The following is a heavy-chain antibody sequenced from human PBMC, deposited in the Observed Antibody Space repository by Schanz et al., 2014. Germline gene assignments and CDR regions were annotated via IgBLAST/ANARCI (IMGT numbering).Heavy chain of an antibody. V-gene: IGHV3-7*01. CDR1: GFIFGSSV. CDR2: IKKDGSEK. J-gene: IGHJ5*02. Sequence: EVQLLESGGGLIQPGGSLRLSCAASGFIFGSSVMAWVRQAPGKGLEWVANIKKDGSEKYYVDSVKGRFTISRDNAKNSLFLQMNSLRPEDTAVYYCARGREMESWGQGTLVTVSS. CDR3: ARGREMES. D-gene: IGHD1-1*01.